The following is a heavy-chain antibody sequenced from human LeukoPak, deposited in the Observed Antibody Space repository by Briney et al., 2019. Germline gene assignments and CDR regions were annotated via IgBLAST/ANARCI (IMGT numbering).Heavy chain of an antibody. CDR2: IYYSGNT. Sequence: SETLSLTCTVSGGSISSGGYYWSWIRQHPGKGLEWIGYIYYSGNTYYSPSLKSRLTISIETSKNQFSLKLRSVTAADTAVYYCARGQDDYSSFYTWFDPWGQGTLVTVSP. CDR1: GGSISSGGYY. D-gene: IGHD4-11*01. CDR3: ARGQDDYSSFYTWFDP. V-gene: IGHV4-31*03. J-gene: IGHJ5*02.